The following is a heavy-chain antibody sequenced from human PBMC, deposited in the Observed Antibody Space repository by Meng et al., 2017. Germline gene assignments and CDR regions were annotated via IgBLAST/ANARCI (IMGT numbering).Heavy chain of an antibody. CDR1: GYTCTGYY. D-gene: IGHD4-17*01. CDR3: ARDSPPDYGDEGG. V-gene: IGHV1-2*06. Sequence: ASAKVSCKAAGYTCTGYYMHWVRQAPGQGLEWMGRINPNRGGTNYAQKFQGRVTMTRDTSISTACMELSRLRSDDTAVYYCARDSPPDYGDEGGWGQGTLVTVSS. J-gene: IGHJ4*02. CDR2: INPNRGGT.